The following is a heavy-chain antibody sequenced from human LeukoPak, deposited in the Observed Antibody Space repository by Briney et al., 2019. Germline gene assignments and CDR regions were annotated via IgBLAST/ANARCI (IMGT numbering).Heavy chain of an antibody. CDR1: GYSFSYFG. CDR3: ARGLDAAAGLANFDY. V-gene: IGHV1-18*01. CDR2: INCYNGNT. J-gene: IGHJ4*02. D-gene: IGHD6-25*01. Sequence: ASVKVSCKASGYSFSYFGINWVRQAPGQGLEWRGWINCYNGNTNYAQKSEGRLTLTTDTATSSVYMELRNLRSDDTAVYYCARGLDAAAGLANFDYWGQGTLVTVSS.